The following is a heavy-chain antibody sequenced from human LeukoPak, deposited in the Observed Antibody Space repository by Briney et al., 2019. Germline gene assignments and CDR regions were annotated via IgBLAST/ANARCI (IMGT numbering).Heavy chain of an antibody. CDR1: GFIFRSYA. J-gene: IGHJ6*03. V-gene: IGHV3-48*03. Sequence: GGSLRLSSAASGFIFRSYAMNWVRQAPGRGLEWVSYSSSSGSTIYYADSVKGRFTISRDNAKNSLYLQMNSLRAEDTAVYYCAELGITMIGGVWGKGTTVTISS. CDR3: AELGITMIGGV. D-gene: IGHD3-10*02. CDR2: SSSSGSTI.